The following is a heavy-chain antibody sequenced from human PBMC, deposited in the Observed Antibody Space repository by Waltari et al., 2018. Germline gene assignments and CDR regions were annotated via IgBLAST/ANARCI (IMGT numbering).Heavy chain of an antibody. CDR3: ARDGGFDF. V-gene: IGHV1-2*02. J-gene: IGHJ4*02. CDR1: GYTFIDYY. Sequence: QVQLVQSGTEVKKPGASVKVSCKASGYTFIDYYMHWVRQAPGQGLEWMGWINPSSGGAKYAPNVQGRGTMTVDTSSRTVYIELSRLTYDDTAMYYCARDGGFDFWGQGTLVSVSS. D-gene: IGHD2-15*01. CDR2: INPSSGGA.